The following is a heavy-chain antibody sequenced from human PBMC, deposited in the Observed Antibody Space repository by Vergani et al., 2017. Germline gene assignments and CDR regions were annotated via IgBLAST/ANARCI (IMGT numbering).Heavy chain of an antibody. V-gene: IGHV4-30-4*08. CDR3: ARVAGGSGGYYLA. CDR1: GSSSSNDDSY. J-gene: IGHJ5*02. Sequence: QVQLQESGPGLVKPSETLSVTCIVSGSSSSNDDSYWSWIRQPPGKGLEWIGYIDYSGSTYYNPSLESRLTISLDSSRTQFSLKLISVTAGDTAVYYCARVAGGSGGYYLAWGQGTPVSVFS. CDR2: IDYSGST. D-gene: IGHD3-22*01.